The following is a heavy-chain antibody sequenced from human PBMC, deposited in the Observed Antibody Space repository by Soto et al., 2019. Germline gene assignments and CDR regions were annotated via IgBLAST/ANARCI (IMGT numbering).Heavy chain of an antibody. V-gene: IGHV5-51*01. CDR3: TTTGYYDTSGHPGE. CDR1: GYSFRTYW. D-gene: IGHD3-22*01. Sequence: LGASLKISCKGSGYSFRTYWIGWVRQMTGKGLEWMGIIYPGDSDTRYRPSFQGQVTISADKSISTAYLQWSSLKASDTAMYYCTTTGYYDTSGHPGEWGQGTLVTVSS. CDR2: IYPGDSDT. J-gene: IGHJ4*02.